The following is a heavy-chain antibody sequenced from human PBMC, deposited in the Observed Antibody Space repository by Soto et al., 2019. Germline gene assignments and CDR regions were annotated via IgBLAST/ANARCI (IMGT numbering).Heavy chain of an antibody. D-gene: IGHD3-22*01. J-gene: IGHJ6*02. Sequence: PSETLSLTCTVSGGSISSYYWSWIRQPPGKGLEWIGYIYYSGSTNYNPSLKSRVTISVDTSKNQFSLKLSSVTAADTAVYYCASSLRGYYYVSSGNPIYPPRGYYYGMDVWGQGTTVTVSS. CDR1: GGSISSYY. CDR2: IYYSGST. CDR3: ASSLRGYYYVSSGNPIYPPRGYYYGMDV. V-gene: IGHV4-59*01.